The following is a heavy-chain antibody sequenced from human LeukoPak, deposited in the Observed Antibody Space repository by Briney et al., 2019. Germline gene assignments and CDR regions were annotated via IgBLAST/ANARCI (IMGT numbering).Heavy chain of an antibody. CDR3: ARLVGDSTTVTNEVGGYYYYYYMDV. Sequence: GESLKISCKGSGYSFTSYWIGWVRQMPGKGLEWMGIIYPGDSDTRYSPSFQGQVTISADKSISTAYLQWSSLKASDTAMYYCARLVGDSTTVTNEVGGYYYYYYMDVWGKGTTVTISS. D-gene: IGHD4-17*01. J-gene: IGHJ6*03. CDR2: IYPGDSDT. V-gene: IGHV5-51*01. CDR1: GYSFTSYW.